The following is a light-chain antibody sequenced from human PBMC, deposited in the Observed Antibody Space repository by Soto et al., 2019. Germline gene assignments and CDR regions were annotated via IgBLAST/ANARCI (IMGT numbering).Light chain of an antibody. CDR2: AAS. CDR3: QQYGSSLFS. V-gene: IGKV3-20*01. CDR1: QSLSSKF. Sequence: IVLTQSPGSLALSPGERVTLSRRASQSLSSKFLAWYQQKPGQAPRLLIYAASCRATGIPDRFSGSGSGTDFTLTISRLEPEDFAVYYCQQYGSSLFSFGPGTKVDIK. J-gene: IGKJ3*01.